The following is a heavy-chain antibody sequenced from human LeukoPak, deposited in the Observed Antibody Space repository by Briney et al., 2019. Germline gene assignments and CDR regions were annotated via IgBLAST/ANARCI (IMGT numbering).Heavy chain of an antibody. CDR3: ARGLTTVTTYWFDP. V-gene: IGHV4-34*01. J-gene: IGHJ5*02. CDR1: GGSISSYY. D-gene: IGHD4-17*01. Sequence: SETLSLTCTVSGGSISSYYWTWIRQPPGKGLEWIGEINHSGSTNYNPSLKSRVTISVDTSKNQFSLKLSSVTAADTAVYYCARGLTTVTTYWFDPWGQGTLVTVSS. CDR2: INHSGST.